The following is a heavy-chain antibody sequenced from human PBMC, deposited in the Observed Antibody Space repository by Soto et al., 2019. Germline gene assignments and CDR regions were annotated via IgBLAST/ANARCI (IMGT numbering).Heavy chain of an antibody. D-gene: IGHD3-22*01. CDR1: EFSLSTYS. V-gene: IGHV3-21*03. Sequence: GGSLRLSCTASEFSLSTYSMNWVRQAPGKGLEWVSSISTRSDVYYADSVKGRFTIARDNAKNSLSLQMSSLSAEDTGVYYCAREGNYYDSSGYPNDAFDIWGQGTMVTVSS. CDR2: ISTRSDV. J-gene: IGHJ3*02. CDR3: AREGNYYDSSGYPNDAFDI.